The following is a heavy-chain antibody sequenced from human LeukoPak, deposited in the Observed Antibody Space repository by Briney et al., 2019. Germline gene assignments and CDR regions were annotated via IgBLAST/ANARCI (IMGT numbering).Heavy chain of an antibody. Sequence: GGSLRLSCAASGFTFSSYDMHWVRQATGKGLEWVSAIGTAGDPYYPGSVKGRFTISRENAKNSLYLQMNSLRAGDTAVYYCARAPPVLGGYSGYDAVYGMDVWGKGTTVTVSS. D-gene: IGHD5-12*01. CDR1: GFTFSSYD. J-gene: IGHJ6*04. V-gene: IGHV3-13*05. CDR2: IGTAGDP. CDR3: ARAPPVLGGYSGYDAVYGMDV.